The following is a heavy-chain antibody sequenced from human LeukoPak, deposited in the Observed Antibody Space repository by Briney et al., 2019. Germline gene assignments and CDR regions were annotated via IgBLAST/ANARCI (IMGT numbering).Heavy chain of an antibody. CDR2: ISSSGSTI. CDR3: ASLTTVPTFWFDP. J-gene: IGHJ5*02. D-gene: IGHD4-17*01. Sequence: GGSLRPSGAASGFTFSSYEMNWVRQAPGKGLEWVSYISSSGSTIYYADSVKGRFTISRDNAKNSLYLQMNSLRAEDTAVYYCASLTTVPTFWFDPWGQGTLVTVSS. CDR1: GFTFSSYE. V-gene: IGHV3-48*03.